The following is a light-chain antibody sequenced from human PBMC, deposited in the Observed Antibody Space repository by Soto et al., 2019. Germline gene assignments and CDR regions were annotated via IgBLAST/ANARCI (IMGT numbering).Light chain of an antibody. V-gene: IGKV3-20*01. CDR1: QSVSSSY. CDR2: GAS. CDR3: QHFRA. J-gene: IGKJ5*01. Sequence: EFVSTTSPGTLSLSPRERATLSCRASQSVSSSYLAWYQQKPGQAPRLLIYGASSRATGIPDRFGGSGSGTDFTLTISRLEPEDFVLYYCQHFRAFGQGTRLAIK.